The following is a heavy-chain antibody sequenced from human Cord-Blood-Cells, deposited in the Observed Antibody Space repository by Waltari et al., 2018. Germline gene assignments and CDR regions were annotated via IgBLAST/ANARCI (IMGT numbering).Heavy chain of an antibody. D-gene: IGHD3-3*01. CDR3: ASTPALWQSYYDFWSGYYYFDY. Sequence: QVQLQESGPGLVKPAETLSLTCTVSGGSISSYYWTWIPQPPVKGLEWIGYIYYSGSTNYNPSLKSRVTISVDTSKNQFSLKLSSVTAADTAVYYCASTPALWQSYYDFWSGYYYFDYWGQGTLVTVSS. J-gene: IGHJ4*02. CDR2: IYYSGST. CDR1: GGSISSYY. V-gene: IGHV4-59*01.